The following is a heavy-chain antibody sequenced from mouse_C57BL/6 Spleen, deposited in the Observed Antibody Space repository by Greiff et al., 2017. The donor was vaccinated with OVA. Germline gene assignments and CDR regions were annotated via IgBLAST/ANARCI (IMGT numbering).Heavy chain of an antibody. CDR1: GFTFSDYY. J-gene: IGHJ4*01. D-gene: IGHD1-1*01. CDR3: ARSYGRSYGAMDY. CDR2: INYDGSST. Sequence: EVMLVESEGGLVQPGSSMKLSCTASGFTFSDYYMAWVRQVPEKGLEWVANINYDGSSTYYLDSLKSRFIISRDNAKNILYLQMSSLKSEDTATYYCARSYGRSYGAMDYWGQGTSGTVSS. V-gene: IGHV5-16*01.